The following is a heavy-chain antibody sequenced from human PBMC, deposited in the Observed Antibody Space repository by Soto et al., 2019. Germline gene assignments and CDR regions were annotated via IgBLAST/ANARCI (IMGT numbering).Heavy chain of an antibody. CDR2: IIPIFGTA. J-gene: IGHJ3*02. D-gene: IGHD5-18*01. CDR1: GFTFSSYA. V-gene: IGHV1-69*06. CDR3: ARYSYGPRDAFDI. Sequence: VQLVESGGGLVKPGGSLRLSCAASGFTFSSYAISWVRQAPGQGLEWMGGIIPIFGTANYAQKFQGRVTITADKSTSTAYMELSSLRSEDTAVYYCARYSYGPRDAFDIWGQGTMVTVSS.